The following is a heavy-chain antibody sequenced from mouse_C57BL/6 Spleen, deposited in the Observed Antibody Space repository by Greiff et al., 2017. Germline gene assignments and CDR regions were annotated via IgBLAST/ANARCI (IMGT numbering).Heavy chain of an antibody. D-gene: IGHD2-1*01. CDR1: GYTFTSYW. CDR3: ARSGFYGNYYFDY. CDR2: INPSNGGT. V-gene: IGHV1-53*01. Sequence: QVQLQQPGTELVKPGASVKLSCKASGYTFTSYWMHWVKQRPGQGLEWIGNINPSNGGTNYNEKFESKATLTVDKSSSTAYMQLSSLTAEDSAVYYCARSGFYGNYYFDYWGQGTTLTVSS. J-gene: IGHJ2*01.